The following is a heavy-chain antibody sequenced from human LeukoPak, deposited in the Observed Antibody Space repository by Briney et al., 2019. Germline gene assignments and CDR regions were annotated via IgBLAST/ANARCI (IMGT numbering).Heavy chain of an antibody. CDR3: AKEGGYDSSGYYEP. D-gene: IGHD3-22*01. CDR1: GFTFSSYG. V-gene: IGHV3-33*06. CDR2: IWYDGSNK. Sequence: GGSLRLSCAASGFTFSSYGMHWVRQAPGKGLEWVAVIWYDGSNKYYADSVKGRFTISRDNSKNTLYLQMNSLRAEDTAVYYCAKEGGYDSSGYYEPWGQGTLVTVSS. J-gene: IGHJ5*02.